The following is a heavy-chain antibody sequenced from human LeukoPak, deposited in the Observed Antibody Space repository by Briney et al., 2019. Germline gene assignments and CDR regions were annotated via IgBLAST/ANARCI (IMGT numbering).Heavy chain of an antibody. D-gene: IGHD4-17*01. CDR1: GGSFSGYY. V-gene: IGHV4-34*01. CDR2: INHSGST. J-gene: IGHJ6*03. Sequence: SSETLSLTCAVYGGSFSGYYWSWIRQPPGKGLEWIGEINHSGSTNYNPSLKSRVTISVDTSKNQFSLKLSSVTAADTAVYYCARHPYDYGDHYYFYYYMDVWGKGTTVTVSS. CDR3: ARHPYDYGDHYYFYYYMDV.